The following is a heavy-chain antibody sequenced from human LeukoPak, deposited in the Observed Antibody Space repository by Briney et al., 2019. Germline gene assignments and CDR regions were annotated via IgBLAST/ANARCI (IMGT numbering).Heavy chain of an antibody. V-gene: IGHV3-48*03. Sequence: PGGSLRLSCAASGFTFSSYEMNWVRQAPGKGLEWVSYISSSGSTIYYADSVKGRFTISRDNAKNSLYLQMNSLRAEDTAVYYCAKGRHYYDSSGYLDYWGQGTLVTVSS. D-gene: IGHD3-22*01. CDR1: GFTFSSYE. J-gene: IGHJ4*02. CDR2: ISSSGSTI. CDR3: AKGRHYYDSSGYLDY.